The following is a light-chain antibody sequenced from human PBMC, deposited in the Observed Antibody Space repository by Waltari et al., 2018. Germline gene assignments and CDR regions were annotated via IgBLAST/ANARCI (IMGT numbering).Light chain of an antibody. Sequence: QSALTQPPSASGSPGQSITISCTGTSSAVGGYNYVSWYQQYPGEAPKLIIYEITKRPSGVPHRFSGSKSGNTASLTVSGLQAEDEADYYCTSYAGGNNLGVFGGGTKVTVL. CDR1: SSAVGGYNY. J-gene: IGLJ3*02. V-gene: IGLV2-8*01. CDR2: EIT. CDR3: TSYAGGNNLGV.